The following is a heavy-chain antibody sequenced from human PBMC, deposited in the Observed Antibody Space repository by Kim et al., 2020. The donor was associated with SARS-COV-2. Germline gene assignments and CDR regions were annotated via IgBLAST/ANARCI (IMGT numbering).Heavy chain of an antibody. Sequence: ASVKGRFTNSRNDSKNTAYLQMTSLKTEDTAVYYCTRLSYCGGDCYRDYWGQGTLVTVSS. V-gene: IGHV3-73*01. J-gene: IGHJ4*02. D-gene: IGHD2-21*01. CDR3: TRLSYCGGDCYRDY.